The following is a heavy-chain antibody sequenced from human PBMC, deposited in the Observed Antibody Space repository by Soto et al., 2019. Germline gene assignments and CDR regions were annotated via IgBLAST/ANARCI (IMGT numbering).Heavy chain of an antibody. D-gene: IGHD1-1*01. CDR2: IIPIFGRA. CDR1: GGAFSSYA. Sequence: SVKVSCKAPGGAFSSYAISWVRQGPGRGLEWMGGIIPIFGRANYAQKFQGRVTITADESTSTAYMELSSLRSEDTAVYYCARYLLALEPNLDYWGQGTLVTVSS. V-gene: IGHV1-69*13. CDR3: ARYLLALEPNLDY. J-gene: IGHJ4*02.